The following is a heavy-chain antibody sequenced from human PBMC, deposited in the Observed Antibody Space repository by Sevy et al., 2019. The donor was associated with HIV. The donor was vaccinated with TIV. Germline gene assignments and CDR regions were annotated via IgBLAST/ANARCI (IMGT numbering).Heavy chain of an antibody. CDR2: ISSNGDNA. Sequence: GGSLRLSCAASGLTFRTYAFHWVRQAPGRGLEWIGLISSNGDNAFYANSVRGRFTISRDNSMNTLYLQMSSLTPEDTAVYYCARGPEWELTSFLSHWGQGALVTVSS. CDR1: GLTFRTYA. V-gene: IGHV3-30-3*01. D-gene: IGHD1-26*01. J-gene: IGHJ4*02. CDR3: ARGPEWELTSFLSH.